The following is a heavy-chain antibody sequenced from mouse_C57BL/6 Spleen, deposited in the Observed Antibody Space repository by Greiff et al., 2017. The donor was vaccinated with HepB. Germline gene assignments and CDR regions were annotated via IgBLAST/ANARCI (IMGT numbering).Heavy chain of an antibody. CDR3: ARGGVTTGDYYAMDY. CDR1: GYTFTSYW. CDR2: IDPSDSYT. Sequence: QVQLKQPGAELVMPGASVKLSCKASGYTFTSYWMHWVKQRPGQGLEWIGEIDPSDSYTNYNQKFKGKSTLTVDKSSSTAYMQLSSLTSEDSAVYYCARGGVTTGDYYAMDYWGQGTSVTVSS. J-gene: IGHJ4*01. D-gene: IGHD2-2*01. V-gene: IGHV1-69*01.